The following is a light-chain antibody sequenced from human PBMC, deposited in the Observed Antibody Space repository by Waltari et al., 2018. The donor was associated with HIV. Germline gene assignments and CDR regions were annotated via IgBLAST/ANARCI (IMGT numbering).Light chain of an antibody. J-gene: IGLJ2*01. CDR1: DSNIGRHA. Sequence: QSVLPQSPSLSAAPGQSVPISRSGSDSNIGRHAVTWYQQFPGKPPRLLVYNDDLILSGVSDRLSASKSGTSASLAINDLQSEHESHYYCAAWDDGLNGVIFGGGTKVTVL. V-gene: IGLV1-36*01. CDR3: AAWDDGLNGVI. CDR2: NDD.